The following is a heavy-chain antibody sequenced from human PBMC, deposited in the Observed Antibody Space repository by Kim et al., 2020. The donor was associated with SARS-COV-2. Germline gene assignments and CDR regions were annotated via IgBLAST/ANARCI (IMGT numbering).Heavy chain of an antibody. V-gene: IGHV3-30-3*01. CDR2: ISYDGSNK. CDR3: ARGGRGSGWPYFDY. Sequence: GGSLRLSCAASGFTFSSYAMHWVRQAPGKGLEWVAVISYDGSNKYYADSVKGRFTISRDNSKNTLYLQMNSLRAEDTAVYYCARGGRGSGWPYFDYWGQGTLVTVSS. J-gene: IGHJ4*02. CDR1: GFTFSSYA. D-gene: IGHD6-19*01.